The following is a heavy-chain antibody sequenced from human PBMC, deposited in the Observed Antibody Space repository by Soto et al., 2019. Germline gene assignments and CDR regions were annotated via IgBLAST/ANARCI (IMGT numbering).Heavy chain of an antibody. V-gene: IGHV3-74*01. CDR1: GFTFSRHW. CDR2: TKTDGSS. CDR3: ARDMRAVPWYGGVSSAFDI. J-gene: IGHJ3*02. Sequence: PGGSLRLSCAASGFTFSRHWIHWVRQAPGKGLVWVSRTKTDGSSSFADSVKGRFTISRDNAKNTLYLQMNSLRAEDTAVYYCARDMRAVPWYGGVSSAFDIWGQGTGVTVSS. D-gene: IGHD3-10*01.